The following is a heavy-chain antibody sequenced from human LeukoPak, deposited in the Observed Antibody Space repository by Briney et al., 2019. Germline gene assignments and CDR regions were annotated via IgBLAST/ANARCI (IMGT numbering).Heavy chain of an antibody. J-gene: IGHJ4*02. CDR3: ARHDYDSSGHRRDYYFDY. D-gene: IGHD3-22*01. CDR1: GGSITVSTYC. CDR2: VLHSRTT. Sequence: SETLSLTCTVSGGSITVSTYCWGWIRQPPGKGLDRFVGVLHSRTTYYNPSLRSRVIVSMDTSKKQFSLRLSSVTAADTAVYYCARHDYDSSGHRRDYYFDYWSQGTLVTVSS. V-gene: IGHV4-39*01.